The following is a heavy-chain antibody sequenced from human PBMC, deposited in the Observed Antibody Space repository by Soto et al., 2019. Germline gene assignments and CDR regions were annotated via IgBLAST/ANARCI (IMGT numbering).Heavy chain of an antibody. V-gene: IGHV1-69*01. Sequence: QVQLVQSGAEVKKPGSSVKVSCKASGGTFSRYTFTWVRQAPGQGLEWMGGIIPLFGTANYAQKFQGRVTITADESTSTAYMKLSSLRSEDTAMYYCAREGSGDYGKPLDYWGQGTLVTVSS. CDR3: AREGSGDYGKPLDY. CDR1: GGTFSRYT. J-gene: IGHJ4*02. D-gene: IGHD4-17*01. CDR2: IIPLFGTA.